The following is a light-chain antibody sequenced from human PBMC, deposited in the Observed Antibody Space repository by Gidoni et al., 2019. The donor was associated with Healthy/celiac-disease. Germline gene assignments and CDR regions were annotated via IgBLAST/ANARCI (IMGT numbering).Light chain of an antibody. CDR3: QQRRNWPPLT. CDR1: QSVSSY. V-gene: IGKV3-11*01. CDR2: DAS. Sequence: EIVLTPSLATLSLSPGERATLSCRAIQSVSSYLAWYQQKPGRAPRLHIYDASNRATGLPARFSGSGSETDFTHTNSSLEPEDCAVYYCQQRRNWPPLTFGEGTKVEIK. J-gene: IGKJ4*01.